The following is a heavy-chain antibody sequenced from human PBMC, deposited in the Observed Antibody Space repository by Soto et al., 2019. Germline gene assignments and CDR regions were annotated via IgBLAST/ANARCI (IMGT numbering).Heavy chain of an antibody. CDR3: ARVTGPGGQHFDY. CDR2: INHSGST. Sequence: SETLSLTCAVYGGSFSGYYWSWIRQPPGKGLEWIGEINHSGSTNYNPSLKSRVTISVDTSKNQFSLKLSSVTAADTAVYYCARVTGPGGQHFDYWGQGTLVTVSS. V-gene: IGHV4-34*01. J-gene: IGHJ4*02. D-gene: IGHD3-10*01. CDR1: GGSFSGYY.